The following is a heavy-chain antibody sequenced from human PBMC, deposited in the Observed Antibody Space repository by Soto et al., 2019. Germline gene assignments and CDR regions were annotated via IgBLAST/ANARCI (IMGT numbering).Heavy chain of an antibody. CDR2: INHSGST. CDR1: GGSFSGYY. Sequence: SETLSLTCAVYGGSFSGYYWSWIRQPPGKGLEWIGEINHSGSTNYNPSLKSRVTISVDTSKNQFSLKLSSVTAADTAVYYCARWNYIWGSYRSGGYYYYMDVWGKGTTVTVSS. D-gene: IGHD3-16*02. V-gene: IGHV4-34*01. J-gene: IGHJ6*03. CDR3: ARWNYIWGSYRSGGYYYYMDV.